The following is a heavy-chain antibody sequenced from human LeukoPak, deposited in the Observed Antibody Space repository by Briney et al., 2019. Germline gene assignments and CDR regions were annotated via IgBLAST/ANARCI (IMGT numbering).Heavy chain of an antibody. CDR1: GGSISSYY. J-gene: IGHJ4*02. Sequence: PSETLSLTCTVSGGSISSYYWSWIRQPPGKGLEWIGSIYYSGSTYYNPSLKSRVTISVDTSKNQFSLKLSSVTAADTAVYYCAREYVGDYLPGYFDYWGQGTLVTVSS. V-gene: IGHV4-59*12. D-gene: IGHD5-12*01. CDR2: IYYSGST. CDR3: AREYVGDYLPGYFDY.